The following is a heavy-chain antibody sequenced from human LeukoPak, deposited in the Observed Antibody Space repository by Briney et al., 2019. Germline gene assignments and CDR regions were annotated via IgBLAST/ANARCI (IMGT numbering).Heavy chain of an antibody. CDR3: ARDAQLWGVMYNWFDP. J-gene: IGHJ5*02. CDR2: ISSSSSTI. Sequence: GGSLRLSCAASGFTFSSYSMNWVRQAPGKGLEWVSYISSSSSTIYYADPVKGRFTISRDNAKNSLYLQMNSLRDEDTAVYYCARDAQLWGVMYNWFDPWGQGTLVTVSS. CDR1: GFTFSSYS. V-gene: IGHV3-48*02. D-gene: IGHD5-18*01.